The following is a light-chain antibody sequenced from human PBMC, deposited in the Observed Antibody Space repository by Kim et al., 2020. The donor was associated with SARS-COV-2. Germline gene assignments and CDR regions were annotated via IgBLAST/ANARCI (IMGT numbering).Light chain of an antibody. CDR1: GNNVGNQG. CDR2: RNN. Sequence: QAGLTQPPSVSKGLRQTATLTCSGNGNNVGNQGAAWLQQHRGHPPRLLSYRNNNRPSGISERFSASRSGNTASLTITGLQPEDETDYYCSAWDSSLSAWVFGGGTQLTVL. J-gene: IGLJ3*02. V-gene: IGLV10-54*04. CDR3: SAWDSSLSAWV.